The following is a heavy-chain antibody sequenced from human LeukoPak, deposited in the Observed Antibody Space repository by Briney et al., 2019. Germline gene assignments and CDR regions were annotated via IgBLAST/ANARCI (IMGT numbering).Heavy chain of an antibody. CDR3: ARDGLYCGGDCCDPPIWFDP. CDR2: ISAYNGNT. V-gene: IGHV1-18*01. D-gene: IGHD2-21*02. CDR1: GYTFTSYG. Sequence: ASVKVSCKASGYTFTSYGISWVRQAPGQGLEWVGWISAYNGNTNYAQKLQGRVTMTTDTSTSTAYMELRSLRSDDTAVYYCARDGLYCGGDCCDPPIWFDPWGQGTLVTVSS. J-gene: IGHJ5*02.